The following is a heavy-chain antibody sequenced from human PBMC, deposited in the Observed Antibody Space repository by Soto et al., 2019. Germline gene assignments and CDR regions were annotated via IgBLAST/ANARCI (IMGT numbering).Heavy chain of an antibody. J-gene: IGHJ4*02. CDR1: GFTFSSYA. V-gene: IGHV3-23*01. CDR3: AKELGSELLNWHDY. CDR2: ISGSGGST. Sequence: EVQLLESGGGLVQPGGSLRLSCAASGFTFSSYAMSWVRQAPGKGLEWVSAISGSGGSTYYADSVKGRFTISRDNSKNTLYLQMNSQRADDPAVYYCAKELGSELLNWHDYWGQGTLVTVSS. D-gene: IGHD1-26*01.